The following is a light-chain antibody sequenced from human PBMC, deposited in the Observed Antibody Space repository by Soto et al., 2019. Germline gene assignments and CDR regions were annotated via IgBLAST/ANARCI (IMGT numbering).Light chain of an antibody. V-gene: IGKV1-5*03. CDR2: KAS. CDR1: QTISSW. Sequence: DIQMTQSPSTLSGSVGDRVTITCRASQTISSWLAWFQQKPGKAPKLLIYKASTLRSGVLSRFSGSGSGTEFTLTIRSLQPDAFATYYCQHYNSYSEALGQGAKVDIK. J-gene: IGKJ1*01. CDR3: QHYNSYSEA.